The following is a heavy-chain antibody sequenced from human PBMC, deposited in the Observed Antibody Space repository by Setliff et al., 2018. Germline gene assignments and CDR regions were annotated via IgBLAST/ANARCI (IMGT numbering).Heavy chain of an antibody. J-gene: IGHJ4*02. CDR1: GGSISNYY. D-gene: IGHD5-12*01. CDR3: ARRDIVAQTSYDFWGMTDY. Sequence: PSETLSLTCTVSGGSISNYYWIWIRQPPGKGLEGIGYIYYSGSTNYNPSLKSRVTISVDPSKNQFSLKLSSVTAADTAVYYCARRDIVAQTSYDFWGMTDYWGQGTLVTVSS. V-gene: IGHV4-59*08. CDR2: IYYSGST.